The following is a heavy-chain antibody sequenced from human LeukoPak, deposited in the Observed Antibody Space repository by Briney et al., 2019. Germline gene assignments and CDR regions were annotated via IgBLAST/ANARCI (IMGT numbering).Heavy chain of an antibody. CDR3: ARDRYYDSSGYSVGYYYYYYMDV. J-gene: IGHJ6*03. V-gene: IGHV4-61*02. Sequence: SETLSLTCTVSGGSISSGSYYWSWIRQPAGKGLEWIGRIYTSGSTNYNPSLKSRVTISVDTSKNQFSLKLSSVTAADTAVYYCARDRYYDSSGYSVGYYYYYYMDVWGKGTTVTISS. CDR1: GGSISSGSYY. CDR2: IYTSGST. D-gene: IGHD3-22*01.